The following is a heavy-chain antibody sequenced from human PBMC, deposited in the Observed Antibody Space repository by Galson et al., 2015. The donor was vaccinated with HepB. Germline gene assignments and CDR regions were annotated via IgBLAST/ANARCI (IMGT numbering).Heavy chain of an antibody. Sequence: SVKVSCKASGGTFSSYAISWVRQAPGQGLEWMGGIIPIFGTANYAQKFKGRVTITADESTSTAYMELSSLRSEDTAVYYCARGVLLWFGELGQKPDYFDYWGQGTLVTVSS. D-gene: IGHD3-10*01. V-gene: IGHV1-69*13. CDR2: IIPIFGTA. J-gene: IGHJ4*02. CDR3: ARGVLLWFGELGQKPDYFDY. CDR1: GGTFSSYA.